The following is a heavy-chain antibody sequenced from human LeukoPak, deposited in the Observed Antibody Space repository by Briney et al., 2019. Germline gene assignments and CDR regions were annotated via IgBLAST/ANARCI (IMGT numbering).Heavy chain of an antibody. CDR2: INPNSGGT. V-gene: IGHV1-2*02. CDR3: AREGEGEVTAIDY. Sequence: ASVKVSRKASGYTFTSYYMHWVRQAPGQGLEWMGWINPNSGGTNYAQKFQGRVTMTRDTSISTAYMELSRLRSDDTAVYYCAREGEGEVTAIDYWGQGTLVTVSS. D-gene: IGHD2-21*02. J-gene: IGHJ4*02. CDR1: GYTFTSYY.